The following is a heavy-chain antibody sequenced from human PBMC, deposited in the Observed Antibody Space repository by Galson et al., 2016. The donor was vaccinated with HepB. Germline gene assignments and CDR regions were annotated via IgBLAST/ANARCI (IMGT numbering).Heavy chain of an antibody. Sequence: SCKASGYTFTSYYMHWVRQAPGQGLEWMGIINPSGGSTSYAQKFQGRVTVTRDTSTSTVYMELSSLRSEDTAVYYCAGGTGTGGYFDYWGQGTLVTVSS. J-gene: IGHJ4*02. CDR1: GYTFTSYY. CDR2: INPSGGST. V-gene: IGHV1-46*01. CDR3: AGGTGTGGYFDY. D-gene: IGHD3/OR15-3a*01.